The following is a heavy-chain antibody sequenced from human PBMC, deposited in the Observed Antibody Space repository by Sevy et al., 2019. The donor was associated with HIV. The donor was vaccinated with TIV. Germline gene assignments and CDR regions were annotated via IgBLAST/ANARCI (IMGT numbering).Heavy chain of an antibody. V-gene: IGHV3-23*01. CDR1: GFTFSNYG. J-gene: IGHJ3*02. Sequence: GGSLRLSCAASGFTFSNYGMNWVRQAPGKGLEWVSVIHNSGDTTHYADSVKGRFTISRDNSENTLYLQMNSLRAEDTAVYYCVKGGSISATGNDAFDIWGQWTMVTVSS. CDR3: VKGGSISATGNDAFDI. D-gene: IGHD6-13*01. CDR2: IHNSGDTT.